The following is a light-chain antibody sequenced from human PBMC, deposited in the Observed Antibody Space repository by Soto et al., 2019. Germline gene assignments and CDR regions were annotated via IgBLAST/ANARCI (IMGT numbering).Light chain of an antibody. Sequence: DIQMTQSPSSLSASVGDRVTITCRASQTISTYLNWYQQKPGKAPRLLIYDASSLLSGVPSRFSGSGSGTDFTLTIASLQPEDSSTYYCQQSDSTPSTFGQGTKVDI. CDR3: QQSDSTPST. J-gene: IGKJ2*01. V-gene: IGKV1-39*01. CDR2: DAS. CDR1: QTISTY.